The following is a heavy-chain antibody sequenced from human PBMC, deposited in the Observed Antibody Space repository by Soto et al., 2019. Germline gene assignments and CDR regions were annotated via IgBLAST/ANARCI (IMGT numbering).Heavy chain of an antibody. CDR1: GYTFSSYG. J-gene: IGHJ6*02. CDR3: ARDHRITIFGVVIPPYGMDV. V-gene: IGHV1-18*01. D-gene: IGHD3-3*01. CDR2: ISAYNGNT. Sequence: ASVKVSCKASGYTFSSYGISWVRQAPGQGLEWMGWISAYNGNTNYAQKLQGRVTMTRDTSTSTVYMELSSLRSEDTAVYYCARDHRITIFGVVIPPYGMDVWGQGTTVTVSS.